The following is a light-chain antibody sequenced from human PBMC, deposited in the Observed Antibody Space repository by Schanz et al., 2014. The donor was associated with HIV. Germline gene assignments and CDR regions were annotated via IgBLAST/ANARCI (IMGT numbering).Light chain of an antibody. V-gene: IGKV3-15*01. CDR3: QQYGRTPWT. Sequence: EIVMTQSPATLSVSPGERATLSCRASQSVSSNLAWYQQKPGQAPRLLIYGASTRATGIPARFSGSGSGTDFSLTISRLEPEDFAVYYCQQYGRTPWTFGQGTKVEIK. CDR2: GAS. J-gene: IGKJ1*01. CDR1: QSVSSN.